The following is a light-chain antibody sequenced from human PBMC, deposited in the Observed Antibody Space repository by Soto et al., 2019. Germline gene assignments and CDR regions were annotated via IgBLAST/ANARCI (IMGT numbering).Light chain of an antibody. Sequence: EIVWTQSPATLSLSPGERATLSCRASQSVSSYLAWYQQKPGQAPRLLIYGASSRATDIPDRFSGSGSGTDFTLTISRLEPEDFGVYYCQQYGSSPITFGQGTRLEI. CDR2: GAS. CDR3: QQYGSSPIT. V-gene: IGKV3-20*01. J-gene: IGKJ5*01. CDR1: QSVSSY.